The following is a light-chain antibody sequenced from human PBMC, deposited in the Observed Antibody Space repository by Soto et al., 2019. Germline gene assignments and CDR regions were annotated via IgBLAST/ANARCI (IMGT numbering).Light chain of an antibody. Sequence: QSFLTQPPSASGSPGQSVTIPCTGTSSDVGAYDHVSWYQQHPGKAPKLIIYELAKRPAGVPDRFSGSKSGNTASLTVSGLQAEDEADYFCSSDAGDHNYVFGTGTKVTVL. CDR1: SSDVGAYDH. V-gene: IGLV2-8*01. J-gene: IGLJ1*01. CDR2: ELA. CDR3: SSDAGDHNYV.